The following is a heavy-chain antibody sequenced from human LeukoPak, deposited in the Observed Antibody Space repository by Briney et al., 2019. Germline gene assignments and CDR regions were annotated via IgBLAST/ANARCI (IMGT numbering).Heavy chain of an antibody. D-gene: IGHD2-15*01. CDR1: GFTFSSYA. Sequence: GGSLRLSCAASGFTFSSYAMSWVRQAPGKGLEWVSAISGSGGSTYYADSVKGRFTISRDNSKNALYLQMNSLRAEDTAVYYCAKEIRCSGGSCYPGDAFDIWGQGTMVTVS. CDR2: ISGSGGST. V-gene: IGHV3-23*01. J-gene: IGHJ3*02. CDR3: AKEIRCSGGSCYPGDAFDI.